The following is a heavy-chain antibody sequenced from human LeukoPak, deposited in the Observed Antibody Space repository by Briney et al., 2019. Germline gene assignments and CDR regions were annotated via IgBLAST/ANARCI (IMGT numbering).Heavy chain of an antibody. J-gene: IGHJ4*02. D-gene: IGHD3-22*01. CDR3: ARTPQEYYYDIYFDS. Sequence: SETLSLTCTVSGYSISSGYFWGWIRQPPGKGLEWIGSIYHGGSTYYNPSLKSRVTISVDTSKNQFSLRLASVTAADTAVYYCARTPQEYYYDIYFDSWGQGTLVTVSS. CDR2: IYHGGST. V-gene: IGHV4-38-2*02. CDR1: GYSISSGYF.